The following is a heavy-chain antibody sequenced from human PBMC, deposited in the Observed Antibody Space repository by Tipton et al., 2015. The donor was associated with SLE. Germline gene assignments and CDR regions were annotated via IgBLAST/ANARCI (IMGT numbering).Heavy chain of an antibody. V-gene: IGHV3-13*01. J-gene: IGHJ4*02. Sequence: SLRLSCAASGFTFSSYDMHWVRQVIGKGLEWVSGIGITGDTYYPGSVKGRFTISRENDWNSLYLQMNSLRAGDTAVYYCARGPVSGRRYFDFWGQGTLVTVSS. CDR3: ARGPVSGRRYFDF. CDR2: IGITGDT. D-gene: IGHD6-19*01. CDR1: GFTFSSYD.